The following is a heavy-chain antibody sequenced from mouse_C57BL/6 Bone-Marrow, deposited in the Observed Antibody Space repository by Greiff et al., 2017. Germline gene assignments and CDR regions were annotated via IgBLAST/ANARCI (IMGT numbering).Heavy chain of an antibody. Sequence: EVKLVESGGGLVKPGGSLKLSCAASGFTFSDYGMHWVRQAPEKGLEWVAYISSGSSTIYYADTVKGRFTISRDNAKNTLFLQMTSLRSEDTAMYYCARPGGNPCAYWGQGTLVTVSA. CDR1: GFTFSDYG. V-gene: IGHV5-17*01. D-gene: IGHD2-1*01. J-gene: IGHJ3*01. CDR3: ARPGGNPCAY. CDR2: ISSGSSTI.